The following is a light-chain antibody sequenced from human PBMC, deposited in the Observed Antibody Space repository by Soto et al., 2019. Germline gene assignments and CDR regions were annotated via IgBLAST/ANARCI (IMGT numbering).Light chain of an antibody. V-gene: IGKV3-20*01. CDR1: QSVSSTY. CDR2: GAY. Sequence: EIVLTQSPGTLSLSPGERATLSCRASQSVSSTYFAWYQQKPGQAPRLIIYGAYSRATDIPDRFSGSGSGTAFTLTSSSLEPEDFAVYYCQQYGSPPLYTFGQGTNLEIQ. J-gene: IGKJ2*01. CDR3: QQYGSPPLYT.